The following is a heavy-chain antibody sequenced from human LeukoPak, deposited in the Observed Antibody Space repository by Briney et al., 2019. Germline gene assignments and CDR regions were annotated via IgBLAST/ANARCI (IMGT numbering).Heavy chain of an antibody. V-gene: IGHV4-59*01. J-gene: IGHJ4*02. CDR3: ARQTGSGLFTLP. CDR1: GGSISSYY. Sequence: PSETLSLTCTVSGGSISSYYWSWIRQPSGKGLEWIGYIYYSGSTNYNPSLKSRVTISVDTSKNQFSLKLSSVTAADTAVYYCARQTGSGLFTLPGGQGTLVTVSS. D-gene: IGHD3/OR15-3a*01. CDR2: IYYSGST.